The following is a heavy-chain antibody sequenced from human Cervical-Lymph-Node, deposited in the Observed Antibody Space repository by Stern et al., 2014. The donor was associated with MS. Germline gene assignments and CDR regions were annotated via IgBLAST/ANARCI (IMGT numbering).Heavy chain of an antibody. J-gene: IGHJ4*02. CDR1: GFTFDDYA. CDR2: ISWNSGSI. V-gene: IGHV3-9*01. CDR3: AKDGQTHFGSYGLFDY. Sequence: VQLVESGGGLVQPGRSLRLSCAASGFTFDDYAMHWVRQAPGKGLEWVSGISWNSGSIGYADSVKGRFTISRDNAKNSLYLQMNSLRAEDTALYYCAKDGQTHFGSYGLFDYWGQGTLVTVSS. D-gene: IGHD1-26*01.